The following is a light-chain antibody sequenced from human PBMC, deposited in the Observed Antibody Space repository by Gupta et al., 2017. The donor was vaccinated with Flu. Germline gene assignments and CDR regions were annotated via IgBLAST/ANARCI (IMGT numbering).Light chain of an antibody. Sequence: QSVLTQPPSVSGAPGQRVTISCTGSSSNIGAGFDVHWYQQLPGTAPKLLIDGNSNRPSGVPDRFSGSKSGTSASLAITGLQAEDEADYYCQAYDSGVVFGGGTKLTVL. CDR3: QAYDSGVV. CDR2: GNS. CDR1: SSNIGAGFD. J-gene: IGLJ2*01. V-gene: IGLV1-40*01.